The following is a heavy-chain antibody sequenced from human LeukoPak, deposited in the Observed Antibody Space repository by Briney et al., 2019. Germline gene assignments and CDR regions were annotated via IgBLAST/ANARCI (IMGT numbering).Heavy chain of an antibody. CDR1: GGSFSGYY. CDR3: ARDTLLMVNAMGIDY. D-gene: IGHD2-8*01. Sequence: PSETLSLTCAVYGGSFSGYYWSWIRQPPGKGLEWIGEINHSGSTNYNPSLKSRVTISVDTSKNQFSLKLSSVTAADTAVYYCARDTLLMVNAMGIDYWGQGTLVTVSS. CDR2: INHSGST. V-gene: IGHV4-34*01. J-gene: IGHJ4*02.